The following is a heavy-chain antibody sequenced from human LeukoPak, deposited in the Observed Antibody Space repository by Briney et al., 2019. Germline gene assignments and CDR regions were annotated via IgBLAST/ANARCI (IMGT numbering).Heavy chain of an antibody. CDR1: GGSFSGYY. V-gene: IGHV3-23*01. D-gene: IGHD6-13*01. CDR3: ARAKWYSSSWYVVY. J-gene: IGHJ4*02. Sequence: PSETLSLTCAVYGGSFSGYYWSWVRQAPGKGLEWVSAISGSGGSTYYADSVKGRFTISRDNSKNTLYLQMNSLRAEDTAVYYCARAKWYSSSWYVVYWGQGTLVTVSS. CDR2: ISGSGGST.